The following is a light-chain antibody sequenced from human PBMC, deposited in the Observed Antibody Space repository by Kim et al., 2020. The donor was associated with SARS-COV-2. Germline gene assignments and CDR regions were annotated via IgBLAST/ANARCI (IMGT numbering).Light chain of an antibody. J-gene: IGKJ4*01. Sequence: LSPGERATLSCRASQSVTNNYLAWYQQKPGQTPRLLIYGASSRATGIPDRFRGSGSGTDFTLTISRLEPEDFAVYYCQQYGSSPRFGGGTKVDIK. CDR1: QSVTNNY. V-gene: IGKV3-20*01. CDR3: QQYGSSPR. CDR2: GAS.